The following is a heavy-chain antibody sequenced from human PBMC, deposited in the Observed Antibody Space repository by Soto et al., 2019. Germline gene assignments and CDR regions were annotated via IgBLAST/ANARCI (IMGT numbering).Heavy chain of an antibody. CDR3: ARDLGGSPLDDFDY. J-gene: IGHJ4*02. V-gene: IGHV3-53*02. CDR2: IYSGGST. CDR1: GFTVSSNY. D-gene: IGHD1-26*01. Sequence: EVQLVETGGGLIQPGGSLRLSCAASGFTVSSNYMSWVRQAPGKGLEWVSVIYSGGSTYYADSVKGRFTISRDNSKNTLYLQMNSLRAEDTAVYYCARDLGGSPLDDFDYWGQGTLITVSS.